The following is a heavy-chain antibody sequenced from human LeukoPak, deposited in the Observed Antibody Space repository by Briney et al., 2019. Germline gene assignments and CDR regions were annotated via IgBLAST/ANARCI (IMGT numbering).Heavy chain of an antibody. D-gene: IGHD3-22*01. CDR2: IYYSGST. Sequence: PSETLSLTCIVTGGSISNYYWSWIRQPPGKGRTGIGYIYYSGSTNYNPSLNRQVTIQVDTSKNQFSLKLSSVPAADTAVYYCARLTDYYDRSGYSREPLFDYWGQGTLVTVSS. CDR1: GGSISNYY. CDR3: ARLTDYYDRSGYSREPLFDY. V-gene: IGHV4-59*08. J-gene: IGHJ4*02.